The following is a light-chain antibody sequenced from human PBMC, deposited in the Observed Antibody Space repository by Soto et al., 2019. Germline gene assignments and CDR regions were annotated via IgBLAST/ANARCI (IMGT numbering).Light chain of an antibody. V-gene: IGKV3-20*01. J-gene: IGKJ1*01. Sequence: EIVLTQSPGTLSLSPGDRATLSCRGSQSVSSRYSAWYQQKTGQAPRLLIYGASTRATGIPDRLSGSGSETDFTLTISRLEPEDFAVYYCQNYGSSPRTFGQGTKVDIK. CDR1: QSVSSRY. CDR2: GAS. CDR3: QNYGSSPRT.